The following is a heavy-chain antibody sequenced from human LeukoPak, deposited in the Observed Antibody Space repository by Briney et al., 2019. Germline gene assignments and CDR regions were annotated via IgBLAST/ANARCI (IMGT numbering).Heavy chain of an antibody. V-gene: IGHV1-18*01. Sequence: ASVKVSCKASGYTFTSYGISWVRQAPGQGLEWMGWISAYNGNTNYAQKLQGRVTMTTDTSTSTAYMELRSLRSDDTAVYYCARESGGSGSWYYYGMDVWGQGTTDTVSS. J-gene: IGHJ6*02. CDR2: ISAYNGNT. D-gene: IGHD6-19*01. CDR3: ARESGGSGSWYYYGMDV. CDR1: GYTFTSYG.